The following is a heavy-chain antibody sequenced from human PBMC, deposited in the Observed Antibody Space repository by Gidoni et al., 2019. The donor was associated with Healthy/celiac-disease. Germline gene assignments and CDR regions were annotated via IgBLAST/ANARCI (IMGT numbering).Heavy chain of an antibody. CDR3: AKPTAAGTFLPSLGY. J-gene: IGHJ4*02. CDR1: GFHFSSYA. D-gene: IGHD6-13*01. CDR2: ISGSGGST. Sequence: EVQLLESGGGLVQPGGSLRLSCAASGFHFSSYAMSWVRQAPGKGLELVSAISGSGGSTYYAASVKGRFTISRDNSKNTLYLQMNSLRAEDTAVYYCAKPTAAGTFLPSLGYWGQGTLVTVSS. V-gene: IGHV3-23*01.